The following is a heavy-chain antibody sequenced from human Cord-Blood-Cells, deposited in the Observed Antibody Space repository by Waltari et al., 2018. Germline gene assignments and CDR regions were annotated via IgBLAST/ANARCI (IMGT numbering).Heavy chain of an antibody. CDR1: GGSFSGYY. CDR3: ARRTLGSGSYYNY. J-gene: IGHJ4*02. Sequence: QVQLQQWGAGLLKPSETLSLTCAVYGGSFSGYYWSWIRQPPGKGLEWIGEINHSGSTNYNPSLKSRVTISVDTSKNQVSLKLSSVTAADTAVYYCARRTLGSGSYYNYWGQGTLVTVSS. D-gene: IGHD3-10*02. V-gene: IGHV4-34*01. CDR2: INHSGST.